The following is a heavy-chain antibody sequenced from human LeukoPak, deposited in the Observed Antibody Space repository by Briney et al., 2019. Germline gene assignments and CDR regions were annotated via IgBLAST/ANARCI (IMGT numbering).Heavy chain of an antibody. Sequence: GGSLRLSCAASGFTFSSYEMNWVRQAPGKGLEWVSYISSSGSTIYYADSVKGRFAISRDNAKNSLYLQMNSLRAEDKAVYYCAIYVWGSSQGFDYWGQGTLVTVSS. V-gene: IGHV3-48*03. D-gene: IGHD3-16*01. CDR1: GFTFSSYE. CDR3: AIYVWGSSQGFDY. CDR2: ISSSGSTI. J-gene: IGHJ4*02.